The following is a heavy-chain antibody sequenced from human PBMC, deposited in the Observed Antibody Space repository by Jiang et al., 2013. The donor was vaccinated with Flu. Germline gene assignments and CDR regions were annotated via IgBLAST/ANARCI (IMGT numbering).Heavy chain of an antibody. CDR3: ARINYYGSGSYYSGAFDI. CDR2: IYPGDSDT. CDR1: SYW. V-gene: IGHV5-51*01. J-gene: IGHJ3*02. Sequence: SYWIGWVRQMPGKGLEWMGIIYPGDSDTRYSPSFQGQVTISADKSISTAYLQWSSLKASDTAMYYCARINYYGSGSYYSGAFDIWGQGTMVTVSS. D-gene: IGHD3-10*01.